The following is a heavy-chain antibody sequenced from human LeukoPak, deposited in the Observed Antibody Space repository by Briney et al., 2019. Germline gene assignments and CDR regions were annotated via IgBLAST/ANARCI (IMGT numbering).Heavy chain of an antibody. CDR3: ARPKVVTGSVYYFDY. CDR2: IYPGDSDT. V-gene: IGHV5-51*01. CDR1: GYSFTSYW. J-gene: IGHJ4*02. D-gene: IGHD2-21*02. Sequence: GESLKISCKGSGYSFTSYWIGWVRQMPGKGLEWMGIIYPGDSDTRYSPSFQGQVTISADKSISTAYLQWSSLKASDTAMYYCARPKVVTGSVYYFDYWGQGTLVTVSS.